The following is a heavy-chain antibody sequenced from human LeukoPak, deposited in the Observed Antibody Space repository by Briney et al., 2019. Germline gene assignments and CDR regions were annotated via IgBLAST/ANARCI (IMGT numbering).Heavy chain of an antibody. V-gene: IGHV3-53*01. J-gene: IGHJ4*02. CDR1: GFTFSDYA. CDR2: IYSGGST. D-gene: IGHD6-25*01. Sequence: GGSLRLSCVVSGFTFSDYAMSWVRQAPGKGLEWVSVIYSGGSTYYADSVKGRFTISRDNSKNTLYLQMNSLRAEDTAVYYCARARIAPGTIDYWGQGTLVTVSS. CDR3: ARARIAPGTIDY.